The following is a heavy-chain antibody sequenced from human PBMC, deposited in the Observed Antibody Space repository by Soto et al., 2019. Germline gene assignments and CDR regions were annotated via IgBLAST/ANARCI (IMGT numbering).Heavy chain of an antibody. J-gene: IGHJ2*01. D-gene: IGHD2-21*02. CDR1: GFTVSSNY. Sequence: GGSLRLSCAASGFTVSSNYMSWVRQAPGKGLEWVSVIYSGGSTYYADSVKGRFTISRHNSKNTLYLQMNSLRAEDTAVYYCARDAEVVTAQPGRYFDLWGRGTLVTVSS. V-gene: IGHV3-53*04. CDR3: ARDAEVVTAQPGRYFDL. CDR2: IYSGGST.